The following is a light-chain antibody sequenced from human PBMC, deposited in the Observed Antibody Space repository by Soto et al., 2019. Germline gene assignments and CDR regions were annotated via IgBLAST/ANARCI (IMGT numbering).Light chain of an antibody. CDR2: AAS. V-gene: IGKV1-39*01. CDR3: QHSYSTPPT. CDR1: QNIINF. J-gene: IGKJ4*01. Sequence: DSQMPQSPSSLSASVGDRVTITCRESQNIINFLNWYQQRPGKAPKLLIYAASSVHSGVPSRFSGSGSGTDFTLTISSLQPEDFATYYCQHSYSTPPTFGGGTKVDI.